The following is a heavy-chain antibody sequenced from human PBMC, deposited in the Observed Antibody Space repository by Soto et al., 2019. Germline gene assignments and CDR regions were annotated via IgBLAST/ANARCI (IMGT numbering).Heavy chain of an antibody. Sequence: QVQLVESGGGVVQPGRSLRLSCAASGFTFSSYGMHWVRQAPGKGLEWVAVIWYDGSNKYYADAVKGRFTISRDNSKNTLYLQMNSLRAEDTAVYYCARTYSSVFDFDYWGQGTMVTVSS. J-gene: IGHJ4*02. D-gene: IGHD6-19*01. V-gene: IGHV3-33*01. CDR1: GFTFSSYG. CDR3: ARTYSSVFDFDY. CDR2: IWYDGSNK.